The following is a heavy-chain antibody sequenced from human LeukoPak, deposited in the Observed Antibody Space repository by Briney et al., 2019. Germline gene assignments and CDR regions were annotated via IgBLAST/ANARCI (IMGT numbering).Heavy chain of an antibody. CDR2: IKEDGSVK. Sequence: GGYLRLSCAASGFSFSSALMTWVRQAPGKGLEWLANIKEDGSVKNYVDSVRGRFTISRDNARNSLYLQMNSLRAEDTAVYYCARDLYDSSGYYYFDYWGQGTLVTVSS. CDR1: GFSFSSAL. D-gene: IGHD3-22*01. J-gene: IGHJ4*02. V-gene: IGHV3-7*01. CDR3: ARDLYDSSGYYYFDY.